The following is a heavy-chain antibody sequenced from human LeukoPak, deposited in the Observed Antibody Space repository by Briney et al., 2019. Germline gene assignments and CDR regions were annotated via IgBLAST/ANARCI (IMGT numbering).Heavy chain of an antibody. J-gene: IGHJ5*01. CDR1: GYSFTSYW. CDR3: VRLWGREGYNLVGFDS. Sequence: GESLKISCKASGYSFTSYWIGWVRQIPGKGLEWMGIIYPGDSDTRYSPSFQGQVTISADKSISTATLHWSSLKASYTAMYYCVRLWGREGYNLVGFDSWGQGTRVTVSS. D-gene: IGHD5-24*01. V-gene: IGHV5-51*01. CDR2: IYPGDSDT.